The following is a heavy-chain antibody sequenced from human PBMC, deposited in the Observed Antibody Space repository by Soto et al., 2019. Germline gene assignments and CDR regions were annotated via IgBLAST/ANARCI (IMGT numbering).Heavy chain of an antibody. CDR1: GGTFSSYA. D-gene: IGHD3-9*01. CDR3: ARGKWYYDILTGYYSGPFQH. V-gene: IGHV1-69*13. CDR2: IIPIFGTA. Sequence: SVKVSCKASGGTFSSYAISWVRQAPGQGLEWMGGIIPIFGTANYAQKFQGRVTITADESTSTAYMELSSLRSEDTAVYYCARGKWYYDILTGYYSGPFQHWGQGTLVTVSS. J-gene: IGHJ1*01.